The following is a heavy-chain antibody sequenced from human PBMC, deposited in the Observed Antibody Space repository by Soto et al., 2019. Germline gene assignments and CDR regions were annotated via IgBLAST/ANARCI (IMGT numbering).Heavy chain of an antibody. CDR1: GFTFDNHA. Sequence: SGGSLRLSCAASGFTFDNHAMDWVRQAPGKGLEWVSYIDRVGRTIYYADSVKGRFTISRDNAKNSVYLQMNSLGAEDTAVYYCARDLTGYATAVRGKGTTVTVSS. V-gene: IGHV3-48*03. D-gene: IGHD3-9*01. CDR2: IDRVGRTI. J-gene: IGHJ6*04. CDR3: ARDLTGYATAV.